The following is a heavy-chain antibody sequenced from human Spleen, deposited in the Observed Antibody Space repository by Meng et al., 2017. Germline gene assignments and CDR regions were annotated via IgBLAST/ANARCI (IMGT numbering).Heavy chain of an antibody. CDR1: GGSIISPNW. CDR3: VRVVPFASPFWFDP. D-gene: IGHD2-2*01. Sequence: QVPLPASGPGLVKPSGTLALTCAVSGGSIISPNWWGSVRQPPGKGLEWFGEIDHSGSTNYNPSLKSRVTISVDRSKSQFSLKLTSVTAADTAVYYCVRVVPFASPFWFDPWGQGTLVTVSS. V-gene: IGHV4-4*02. CDR2: IDHSGST. J-gene: IGHJ5*02.